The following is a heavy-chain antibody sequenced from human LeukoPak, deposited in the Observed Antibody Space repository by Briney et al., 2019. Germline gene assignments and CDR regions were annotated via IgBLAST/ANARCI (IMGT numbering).Heavy chain of an antibody. D-gene: IGHD1-26*01. J-gene: IGHJ3*02. Sequence: GGSLRLSCAASGFTFSSYWMSWVRQAPGKGLEWVANIKQDGSEKYYVDSVKGRFTISRDNAKNSLYLQMNSLRAEDTAVYYCAKDRSYRDHAFDIWGQGTMVTVSS. CDR2: IKQDGSEK. CDR3: AKDRSYRDHAFDI. V-gene: IGHV3-7*01. CDR1: GFTFSSYW.